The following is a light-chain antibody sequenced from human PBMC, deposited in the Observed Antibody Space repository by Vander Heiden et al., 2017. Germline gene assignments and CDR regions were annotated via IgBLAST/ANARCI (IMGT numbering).Light chain of an antibody. V-gene: IGKV1-27*01. CDR1: QGISNY. J-gene: IGKJ1*01. CDR2: AAS. CDR3: QKYNSAPQT. Sequence: SASVGDRVTITCRASQGISNYLAWYQQKPGKVPKLLIYAASTLQSGVPSRFSGSGSGTDFTLTISSLQPEDVATYHCQKYNSAPQTFGQGTKVEIK.